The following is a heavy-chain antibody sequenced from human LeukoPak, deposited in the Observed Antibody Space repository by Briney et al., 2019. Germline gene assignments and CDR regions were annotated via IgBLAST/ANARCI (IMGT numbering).Heavy chain of an antibody. CDR1: GFTVSSNY. CDR3: ARVRSEPSWIPIYYYYYYYMDV. Sequence: GGSLRLSCAASGFTVSSNYMSWVRQAPGKGLEWVSVIYSGGSTYYADSVKGRFTISRDNSKSTLYIQMNSLRAEDTAVYYCARVRSEPSWIPIYYYYYYYMDVWGKGTTVTVSS. CDR2: IYSGGST. J-gene: IGHJ6*03. V-gene: IGHV3-53*01. D-gene: IGHD5-18*01.